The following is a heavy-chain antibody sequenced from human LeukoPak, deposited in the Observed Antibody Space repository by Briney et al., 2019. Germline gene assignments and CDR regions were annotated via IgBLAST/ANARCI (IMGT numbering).Heavy chain of an antibody. J-gene: IGHJ4*02. CDR3: AAAGRGLYYFDY. CDR1: GFTFSSCW. CDR2: IYSGGST. Sequence: GGSLRLSCAASGFTFSSCWMSWVRQAPGKGLEWVSVIYSGGSTYYADSVKGRFTISRDNSKNTLYLQMNSLRAEDTAVYYCAAAGRGLYYFDYWGQGTLVTVSS. V-gene: IGHV3-53*01. D-gene: IGHD6-13*01.